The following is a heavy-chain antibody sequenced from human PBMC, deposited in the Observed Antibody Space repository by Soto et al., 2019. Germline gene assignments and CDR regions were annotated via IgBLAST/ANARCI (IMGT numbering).Heavy chain of an antibody. CDR3: ARDWTPDLLLWCGELSSSAH. J-gene: IGHJ4*02. D-gene: IGHD3-10*01. CDR1: GFTFSSYS. Sequence: PGGSLRLSCAASGFTFSSYSMNWVRQAPGKGLEWVSSISSSSSYIYYADSVKGRFTISRDNAKNSLYLQMNSLRAEDTAVYYCARDWTPDLLLWCGELSSSAHWGQGTLVTVSS. CDR2: ISSSSSYI. V-gene: IGHV3-21*01.